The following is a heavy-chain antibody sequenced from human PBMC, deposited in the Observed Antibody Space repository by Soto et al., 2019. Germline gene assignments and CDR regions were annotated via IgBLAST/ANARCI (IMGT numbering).Heavy chain of an antibody. J-gene: IGHJ6*02. Sequence: GESLKISCKGSGYSFTSYWIGWVRQMPGKDPEWMGIIYPGDSDTRYSPSFQGQVTISADKSISTAYLQWSSLKASDTAMYYCARHSTKYSSSSLYYYYGMDVWGQGTTVTVSS. CDR3: ARHSTKYSSSSLYYYYGMDV. CDR1: GYSFTSYW. CDR2: IYPGDSDT. V-gene: IGHV5-51*01. D-gene: IGHD6-6*01.